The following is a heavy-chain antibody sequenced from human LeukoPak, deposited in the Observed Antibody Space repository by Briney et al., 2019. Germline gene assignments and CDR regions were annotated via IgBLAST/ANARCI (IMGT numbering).Heavy chain of an antibody. CDR1: GYIFSKYD. D-gene: IGHD3-22*01. Sequence: ASVKVSCKASGYIFSKYDINWVRQAPGQGLEWMGWMNPNSGDTGYAQRFQGRLTMTRNTSTSTAYMELSNLRSEDTAVYYCAREKVGVYYYDSSGFDYWGQGTLVTVSS. V-gene: IGHV1-8*01. J-gene: IGHJ4*02. CDR2: MNPNSGDT. CDR3: AREKVGVYYYDSSGFDY.